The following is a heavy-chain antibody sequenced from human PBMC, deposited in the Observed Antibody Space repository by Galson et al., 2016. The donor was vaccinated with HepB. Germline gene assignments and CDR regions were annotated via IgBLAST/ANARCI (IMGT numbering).Heavy chain of an antibody. D-gene: IGHD2-2*01. J-gene: IGHJ4*02. Sequence: VSCKASGYTFTSYGITWVRQAPGQGLEWMGWISAYNGNTNYAQKLQGRVTMATDTSTSTAYMELRSLRSDDTAVYYCARGPSSTRTFDYWGQGTLVTVSS. CDR2: ISAYNGNT. CDR3: ARGPSSTRTFDY. V-gene: IGHV1-18*01. CDR1: GYTFTSYG.